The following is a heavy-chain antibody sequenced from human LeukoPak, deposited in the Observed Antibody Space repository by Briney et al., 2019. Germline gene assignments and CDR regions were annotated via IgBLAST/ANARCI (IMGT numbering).Heavy chain of an antibody. Sequence: KPSGTLSLTCAVSGGSISSSNWWSLVRQHPGKGLWWIGYIYYSGSTYYNPSLKSRVTISVDTSKNQFSLKLSSVTAADTAVYYCARDGRDSSGPTPFDYWGQGTLVTVSS. CDR2: IYYSGST. D-gene: IGHD3-22*01. J-gene: IGHJ4*02. V-gene: IGHV4-4*02. CDR1: GGSISSSNW. CDR3: ARDGRDSSGPTPFDY.